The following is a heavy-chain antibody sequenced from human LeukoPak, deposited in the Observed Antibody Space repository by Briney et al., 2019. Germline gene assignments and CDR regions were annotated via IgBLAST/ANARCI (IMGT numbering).Heavy chain of an antibody. CDR3: ARWDYYFDY. D-gene: IGHD1-26*01. CDR1: GGSISSSSYY. V-gene: IGHV4-39*01. Sequence: SETLSLTCTVSGGSISSSSYYWGWIRQPPGKGLECIGTIYYSGSTYYNPSLKSRVTISVDTSKNQFSLKLSSVAAADTAVYYCARWDYYFDYWGQGTLVTVSS. CDR2: IYYSGST. J-gene: IGHJ4*02.